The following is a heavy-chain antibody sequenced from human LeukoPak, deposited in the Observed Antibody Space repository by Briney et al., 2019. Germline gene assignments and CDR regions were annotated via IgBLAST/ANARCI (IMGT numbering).Heavy chain of an antibody. Sequence: SVKVSCKASGYTFANYGINWVRQAPGQGLEWMGGIIPIFGTANYAQKFQGRVTITADDSTSTAYMELSSLRSEDTAVYYCARGDAYSSSWYEAVWFDYWGQGTLVTVSS. CDR1: GYTFANYG. CDR2: IIPIFGTA. V-gene: IGHV1-69*13. D-gene: IGHD6-13*01. CDR3: ARGDAYSSSWYEAVWFDY. J-gene: IGHJ4*02.